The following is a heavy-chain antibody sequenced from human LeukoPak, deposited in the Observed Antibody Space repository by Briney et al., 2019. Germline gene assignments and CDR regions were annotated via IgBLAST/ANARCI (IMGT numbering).Heavy chain of an antibody. V-gene: IGHV3-30-3*01. CDR2: ISYDGSNK. D-gene: IGHD6-19*01. CDR1: GFTFSSYA. Sequence: PGGSLRLSCAASGFTFSSYAMHWVRQAPGKGLEWVAVISYDGSNKYYADSVKGRFTISRDNSKNTLYLQMNSLRAEDTAVYYCASKQWQAFDIWGQGTMVTVSS. CDR3: ASKQWQAFDI. J-gene: IGHJ3*02.